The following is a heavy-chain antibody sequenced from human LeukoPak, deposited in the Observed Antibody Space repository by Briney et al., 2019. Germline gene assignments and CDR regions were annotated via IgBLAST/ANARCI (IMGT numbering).Heavy chain of an antibody. CDR2: IKQDGSEE. Sequence: PGGSLRLSCAVSGLTFSNFRMSWVRQAPGKGLEWVAHIKQDGSEEFYVDSVKGRSTISRDNAKNSLYLQMTSLRAEDTAVYYCARNEVDHLGHGTLVTVSS. V-gene: IGHV3-7*01. CDR1: GLTFSNFR. CDR3: ARNEVDH. J-gene: IGHJ4*01.